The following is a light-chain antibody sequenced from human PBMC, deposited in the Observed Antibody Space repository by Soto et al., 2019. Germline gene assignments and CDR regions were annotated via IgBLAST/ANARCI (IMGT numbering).Light chain of an antibody. V-gene: IGKV2D-29*01. CDR2: EVS. CDR1: QSLMFSDAKTY. Sequence: DIVMTQTPFSLSVTPGQPASISCKSRQSLMFSDAKTYLYWYLQKPGQPPQLLIYEVSKRLSGVPDRFSGSGSATDFTLKISRVEAEDGGVYYCMQSIQFPRTFGQGTRLDIK. CDR3: MQSIQFPRT. J-gene: IGKJ2*01.